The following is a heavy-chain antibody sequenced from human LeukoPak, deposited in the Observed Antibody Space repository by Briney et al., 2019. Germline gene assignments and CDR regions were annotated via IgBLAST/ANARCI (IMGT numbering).Heavy chain of an antibody. CDR2: IIGSGGST. V-gene: IGHV3-23*01. Sequence: GGSLRLSCAASGFTFSSYAMRWVRQAPGKGLEWVSAIIGSGGSTYYADSVKGRFTISRDNSKNTLYLQMNSLRAEDTAVYYCAKDSAIVVVPAAIGDYWGQGTLVTVSS. CDR1: GFTFSSYA. J-gene: IGHJ4*02. D-gene: IGHD2-2*02. CDR3: AKDSAIVVVPAAIGDY.